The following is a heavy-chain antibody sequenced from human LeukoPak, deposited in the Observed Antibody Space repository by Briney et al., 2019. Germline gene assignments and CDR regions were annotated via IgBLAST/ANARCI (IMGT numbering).Heavy chain of an antibody. J-gene: IGHJ4*02. D-gene: IGHD3-9*01. CDR1: GFTVGSNY. CDR2: IYSGGST. V-gene: IGHV3-66*04. CDR3: ARQLRYFDWLLVPGYYFDY. Sequence: GGSLTLSCAASGFTVGSNYMSWVRQAPGEGLEWVSVIYSGGSTYYPDSVKGRFTISRDNSKNTLYLQMNSLRAEDTAVYYCARQLRYFDWLLVPGYYFDYWGQGTLVTVSS.